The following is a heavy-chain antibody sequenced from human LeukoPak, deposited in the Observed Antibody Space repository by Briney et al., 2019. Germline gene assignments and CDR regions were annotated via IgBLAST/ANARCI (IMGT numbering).Heavy chain of an antibody. V-gene: IGHV3-30*03. CDR2: ISYDGSNK. CDR3: AQTGAITIFGVVIIDSGMDV. J-gene: IGHJ6*02. CDR1: GFTFSTYW. D-gene: IGHD3-3*01. Sequence: GGSLRLSCAASGFTFSTYWMSWVRQAPGKGLEWVAVISYDGSNKYYADSVKGRFTISRDNSKNTLYLQMNSLRAEDTAVYYCAQTGAITIFGVVIIDSGMDVWGQGTTVTVSS.